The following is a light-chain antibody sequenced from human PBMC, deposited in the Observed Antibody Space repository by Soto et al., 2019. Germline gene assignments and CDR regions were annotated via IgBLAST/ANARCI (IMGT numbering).Light chain of an antibody. J-gene: IGKJ1*01. V-gene: IGKV1-5*03. CDR3: QQYNSYSPT. CDR1: QGIGSW. Sequence: DIQMTQSPSTLSASVGGRVTITCRASQGIGSWLAWYQQKPGKAPKLLIYQASSLESGVPSRFSGSGSGTEFTLTISSLQPDDFATYYCQQYNSYSPTFGQGTKVEIK. CDR2: QAS.